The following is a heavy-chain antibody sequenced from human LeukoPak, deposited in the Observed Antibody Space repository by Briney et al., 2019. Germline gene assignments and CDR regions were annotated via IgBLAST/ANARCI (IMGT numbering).Heavy chain of an antibody. D-gene: IGHD1-1*01. V-gene: IGHV3-23*01. Sequence: GGSLRLSCAASGFTFSSYAMSWVRQAPGKGLEWVSAISGSGGSTYYADSVKGRFTISRVNSKNTLYLQMNSLRAEDTAVYYCAKDLYNWNDVTSAGNFDYWGQGTLVTVSS. CDR2: ISGSGGST. CDR3: AKDLYNWNDVTSAGNFDY. CDR1: GFTFSSYA. J-gene: IGHJ4*02.